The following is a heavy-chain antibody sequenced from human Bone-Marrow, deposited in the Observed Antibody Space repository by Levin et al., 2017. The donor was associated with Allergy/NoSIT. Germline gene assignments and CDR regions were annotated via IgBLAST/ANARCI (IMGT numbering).Heavy chain of an antibody. D-gene: IGHD3-16*01. CDR3: ARGGFHHGFDI. CDR2: IDNDGSDR. V-gene: IGHV3-74*01. CDR1: GFTFTSYW. Sequence: QSGGSLRLSCAASGFTFTSYWLHWVRQAPGKGLVWVSRIDNDGSDRIYSDSVKGRFTISRDNAKNTVFLQMNSLRADDTAVYYCARGGFHHGFDIWGQGTMVTVSS. J-gene: IGHJ3*02.